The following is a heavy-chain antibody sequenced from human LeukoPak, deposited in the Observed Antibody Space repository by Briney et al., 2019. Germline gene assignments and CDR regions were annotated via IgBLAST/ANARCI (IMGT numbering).Heavy chain of an antibody. D-gene: IGHD3-3*01. CDR1: GGSISTYY. CDR3: ARGPLFGVVITPPNWFDP. CDR2: IYYTGST. V-gene: IGHV4-59*01. J-gene: IGHJ5*02. Sequence: PSETLSLTCTVSGGSISTYYWSWIRQPPGKGLEWIGYIYYTGSTSYNPSLKSRVTMSLDASKNQFSLELNSVTPADTAVYYCARGPLFGVVITPPNWFDPWGQGTLVTVSS.